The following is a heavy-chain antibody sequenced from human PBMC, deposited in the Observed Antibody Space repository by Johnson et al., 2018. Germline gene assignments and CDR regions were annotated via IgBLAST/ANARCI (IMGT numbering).Heavy chain of an antibody. Sequence: EVRLWEAGGGLLQPGGSLRLSCVASGFTFSSNGMAWVRQVPGKGLEWVGHVRSKTDGGTAGYAAPVKGRLTASTDDSKNTLYLQMNSLTTEDTAVYYCTASMVREGYYYMDVWGKGTTVTVSS. CDR2: VRSKTDGGTA. CDR3: TASMVREGYYYMDV. V-gene: IGHV3-15*01. J-gene: IGHJ6*03. CDR1: GFTFSSNG. D-gene: IGHD3-10*01.